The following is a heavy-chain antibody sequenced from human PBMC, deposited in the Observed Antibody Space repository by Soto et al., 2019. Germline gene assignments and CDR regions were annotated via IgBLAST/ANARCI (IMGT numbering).Heavy chain of an antibody. Sequence: GGSLRLSCAASGFTFSSYAMHWVRQAPGKGLEWVALISYDGSNKYFADSVKGRFTISRDNAKNTLYLQMNSLTGEDTAVYFCATSRSFDYWGQGTLVTVSS. CDR2: ISYDGSNK. V-gene: IGHV3-30-3*01. J-gene: IGHJ4*02. CDR1: GFTFSSYA. CDR3: ATSRSFDY.